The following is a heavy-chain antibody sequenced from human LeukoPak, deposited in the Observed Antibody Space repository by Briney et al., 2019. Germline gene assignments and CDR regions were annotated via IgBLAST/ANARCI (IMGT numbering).Heavy chain of an antibody. V-gene: IGHV4-38-2*02. J-gene: IGHJ4*02. D-gene: IGHD2-2*01. CDR3: AREFRVVVPAAIDYFDY. CDR1: GYSNSSGYY. Sequence: SETLSLTCAVSGYSNSSGYYWGWIRQPPGKGLEWIGSIYHSGSTYYNPSLKSRVTISVDTSKNQFSLKLSSVTAADTAVYYCAREFRVVVPAAIDYFDYWGQGTLVTVSS. CDR2: IYHSGST.